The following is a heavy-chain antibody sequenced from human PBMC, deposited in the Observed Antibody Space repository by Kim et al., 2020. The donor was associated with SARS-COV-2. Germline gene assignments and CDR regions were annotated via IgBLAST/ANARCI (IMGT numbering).Heavy chain of an antibody. V-gene: IGHV3-48*03. CDR2: ISSSGSTI. J-gene: IGHJ4*02. CDR3: ARRPLRYFDWLPDY. CDR1: GFTFSSYE. Sequence: GGSLRLSCAASGFTFSSYEMNWVRQAPGKGLEWVSYISSSGSTIYYADSVKGRFTISRDNAKNSLYLQMNSLRAEDTAVYYCARRPLRYFDWLPDYWGQGTLVTVSS. D-gene: IGHD3-9*01.